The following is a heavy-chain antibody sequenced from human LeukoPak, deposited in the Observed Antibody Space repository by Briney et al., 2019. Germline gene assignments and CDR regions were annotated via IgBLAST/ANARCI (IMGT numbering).Heavy chain of an antibody. V-gene: IGHV4-39*01. CDR1: GGSISSSSYY. Sequence: SETLSLTCTVSGGSISSSSYYWGWIRQPPGRGLEWIGSIYYSGSTYYNPSLKSRVTISVDTSKNQFSLKLSSVTAADTAVYYCARVRQKLYYFDYWGQGTLVTVSS. CDR2: IYYSGST. CDR3: ARVRQKLYYFDY. D-gene: IGHD2/OR15-2a*01. J-gene: IGHJ4*02.